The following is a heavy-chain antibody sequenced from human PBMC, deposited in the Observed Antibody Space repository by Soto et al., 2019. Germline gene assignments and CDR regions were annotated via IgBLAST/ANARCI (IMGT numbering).Heavy chain of an antibody. D-gene: IGHD3-22*01. Sequence: SETLSLTCTVSGGSISSGDYYWSWFRQPPGKGLEWIRYIYYSGSTYYNPSLKSRVTISVDTSKNQFSLKLSSVTAADTAVYYCARPSSTMIVDCWGQGTLVTVSS. V-gene: IGHV4-30-4*01. CDR2: IYYSGST. J-gene: IGHJ4*02. CDR1: GGSISSGDYY. CDR3: ARPSSTMIVDC.